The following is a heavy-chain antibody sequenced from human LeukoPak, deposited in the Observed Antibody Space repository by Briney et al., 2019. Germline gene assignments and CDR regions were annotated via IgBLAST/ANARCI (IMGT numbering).Heavy chain of an antibody. J-gene: IGHJ4*02. D-gene: IGHD2-2*01. V-gene: IGHV3-7*01. CDR1: GFTFSNCW. CDR2: IKQDGSEK. CDR3: ARGLVVGPSAHSAIFDY. Sequence: GGSLRLSCAASGFTFSNCWMSWVRQAPGKGLEWVAHIKQDGSEKYYVDSVKGRFTISRDNAKNSLYLQMNGLRAEDTAVYYCARGLVVGPSAHSAIFDYWGQGTLVTVSS.